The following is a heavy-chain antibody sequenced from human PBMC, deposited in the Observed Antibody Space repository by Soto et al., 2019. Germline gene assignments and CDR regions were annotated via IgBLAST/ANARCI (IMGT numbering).Heavy chain of an antibody. CDR2: ISYDGSNK. J-gene: IGHJ6*02. D-gene: IGHD1-7*01. Sequence: GGSLGLSCAASGFTFSSYAMHWVRQAPGKGLEWVAVISYDGSNKYYADSVKGRFTISRDNSKNTLYLQMNSLRAEDTAVYYCARDRGITGTTRYYYGMDVWGQGTTVTVSS. CDR3: ARDRGITGTTRYYYGMDV. V-gene: IGHV3-30-3*01. CDR1: GFTFSSYA.